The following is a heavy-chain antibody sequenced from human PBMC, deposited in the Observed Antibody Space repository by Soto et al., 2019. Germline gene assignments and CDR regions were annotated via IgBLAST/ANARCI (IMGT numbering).Heavy chain of an antibody. D-gene: IGHD1-20*01. CDR3: ARVGNWNDVPYYYYGMDV. J-gene: IGHJ6*02. CDR1: GGTFSSYA. Sequence: QVQLVQSGAEVKKPGSSVKVSCKASGGTFSSYAISWVRQAPGQGLEWMGGIIPIFGTANYAQKFQGRVTITADESTSTAYMELSSLRSEDTVVYYCARVGNWNDVPYYYYGMDVWGQGTTVTVSS. V-gene: IGHV1-69*12. CDR2: IIPIFGTA.